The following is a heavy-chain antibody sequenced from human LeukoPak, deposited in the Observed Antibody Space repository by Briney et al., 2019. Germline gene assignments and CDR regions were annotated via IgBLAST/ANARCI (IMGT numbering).Heavy chain of an antibody. Sequence: PGGSLRLSCAASGFSLDDYAMHWVRQPPGKGLEWVSGISWNSETIGYADSVKGRFTISRDNAKNSLYLQMNSLRADDTALYYCAKGSGITLVRDLDYWGQRTLVTVSS. J-gene: IGHJ4*02. CDR2: ISWNSETI. CDR3: AKGSGITLVRDLDY. V-gene: IGHV3-9*01. CDR1: GFSLDDYA. D-gene: IGHD3-10*01.